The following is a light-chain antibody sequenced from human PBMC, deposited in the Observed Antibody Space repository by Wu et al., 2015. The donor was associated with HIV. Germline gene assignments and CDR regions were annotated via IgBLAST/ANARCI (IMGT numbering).Light chain of an antibody. CDR1: QSVASF. J-gene: IGKJ2*01. V-gene: IGKV3-11*01. CDR3: QQRRYWPLYT. Sequence: EIVLTQFQATLSLSPGERATLSCRASQSVASFLAWYQQKPGQAPRLLIYDASNRATGIPARFSGSGSGTDFTLTISSLEPEDFAVYYCQQRRYWPLYTFGQGTKLEIK. CDR2: DAS.